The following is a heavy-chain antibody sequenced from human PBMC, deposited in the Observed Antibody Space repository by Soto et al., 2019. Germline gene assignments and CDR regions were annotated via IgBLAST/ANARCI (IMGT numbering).Heavy chain of an antibody. CDR2: IHHSGTT. D-gene: IGHD3-22*01. V-gene: IGHV4-38-2*01. CDR1: DSSINSNYY. Sequence: SETLSLTCGVSDSSINSNYYWLWIRKPPGKGLEWIGAIHHSGTTYYTYYSESLRSRVTMSVDTAKNQFSLKLNSVTAADTAVYYCARQGRNTKIVILRHYATDFWGQGTAVTVSS. CDR3: ARQGRNTKIVILRHYATDF. J-gene: IGHJ6*02.